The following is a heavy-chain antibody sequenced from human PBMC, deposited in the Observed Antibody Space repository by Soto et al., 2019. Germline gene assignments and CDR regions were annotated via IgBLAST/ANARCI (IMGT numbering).Heavy chain of an antibody. V-gene: IGHV4-59*01. CDR3: ARDSGAAYFDY. CDR2: MYNSVTT. Sequence: PSETLSLTCSVSGGSMTNYYWSWIRQPPGKGLEWIGYMYNSVTTNYNPSLKSQVTISGDTSKSQFSLKVSSVTAADTAVYYCARDSGAAYFDYWGQGILVPVSS. CDR1: GGSMTNYY. D-gene: IGHD1-26*01. J-gene: IGHJ4*02.